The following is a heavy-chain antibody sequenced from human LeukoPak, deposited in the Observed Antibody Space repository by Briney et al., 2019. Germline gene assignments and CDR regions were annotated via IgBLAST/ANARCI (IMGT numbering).Heavy chain of an antibody. Sequence: SETLSLTCTVSGGSISSSSYYWGWIRQPPGKGLEWIGSIYYSGSTYYNPSLKSRVTISVDTSKNQFSLKLSSVTAADTAVYYCASGRLDYFDYWGQGTQVTVSS. CDR3: ASGRLDYFDY. CDR2: IYYSGST. D-gene: IGHD3-16*01. CDR1: GGSISSSSYY. J-gene: IGHJ4*02. V-gene: IGHV4-39*07.